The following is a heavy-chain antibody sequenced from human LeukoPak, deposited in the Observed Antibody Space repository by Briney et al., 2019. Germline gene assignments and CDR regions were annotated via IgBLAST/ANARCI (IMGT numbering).Heavy chain of an antibody. Sequence: SETLSLTCTVSGGSISSCYWSWIRQPPGKGLEWIGYIYTSGSTNYNPSLESRVTISVDTSKNQFSLKLSSVTAADAAVYYCATTRYCSSTSCYDDYYYYMDVWGKGTTVTVSS. CDR3: ATTRYCSSTSCYDDYYYYMDV. D-gene: IGHD2-2*01. J-gene: IGHJ6*03. CDR1: GGSISSCY. V-gene: IGHV4-4*09. CDR2: IYTSGST.